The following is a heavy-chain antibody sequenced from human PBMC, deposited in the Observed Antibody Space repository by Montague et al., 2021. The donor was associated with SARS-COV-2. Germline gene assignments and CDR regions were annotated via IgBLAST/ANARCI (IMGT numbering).Heavy chain of an antibody. CDR2: TYYRSRWSN. J-gene: IGHJ4*02. CDR3: ARERWAVGVSFDY. V-gene: IGHV6-1*01. D-gene: IGHD1-26*01. CDR1: GDSVASNSPT. Sequence: CAISGDSVASNSPTSHWHTQSPSRGLEWLGRTYYRSRWSNDYAVSVRSRIIINPDTSTNQFSLQLSSVTPEDTAAYFCARERWAVGVSFDYWGQGTLVTVSS.